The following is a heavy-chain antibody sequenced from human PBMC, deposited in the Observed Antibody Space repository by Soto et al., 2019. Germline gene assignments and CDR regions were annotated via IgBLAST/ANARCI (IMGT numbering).Heavy chain of an antibody. J-gene: IGHJ4*02. D-gene: IGHD4-17*01. CDR2: IYYSGST. Sequence: SETLSLTCTVSGGSISSYYWSWIRQPPGKGLEWIGYIYYSGSTNYNPSLKSRVTISVDTSKNQFSLKLSSVTAADTAVYYCARSEDYGDYALDYWGQGTLVNV. CDR1: GGSISSYY. V-gene: IGHV4-59*01. CDR3: ARSEDYGDYALDY.